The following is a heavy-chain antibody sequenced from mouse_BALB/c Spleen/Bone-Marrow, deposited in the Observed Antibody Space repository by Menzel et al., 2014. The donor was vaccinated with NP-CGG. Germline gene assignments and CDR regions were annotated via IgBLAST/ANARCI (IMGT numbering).Heavy chain of an antibody. Sequence: VKLRESGPGLVQPSQSLSITCTVSGFSLTSYGVHWVRQSPGKGLEWLGVIWSGGSTDYNAAFISRLSISKDNSKSQVFFKMNSLQANDTAIYYCARGLYYDYEFAYWGQGTLVTVSA. CDR1: GFSLTSYG. D-gene: IGHD2-4*01. J-gene: IGHJ3*01. CDR3: ARGLYYDYEFAY. V-gene: IGHV2-2*02. CDR2: IWSGGST.